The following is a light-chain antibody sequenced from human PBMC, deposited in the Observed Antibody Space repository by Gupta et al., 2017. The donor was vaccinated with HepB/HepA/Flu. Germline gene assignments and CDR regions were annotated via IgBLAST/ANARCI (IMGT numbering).Light chain of an antibody. CDR1: QSVLYSSNNKNY. V-gene: IGKV4-1*01. CDR2: WAS. CDR3: QQYDSTPHT. Sequence: DIVMTQSPDSLAVSLGERATINCKSSQSVLYSSNNKNYLAWYQQKPGQPPKLLIYWASTRESGVPDRFSGSGPGTDFTLTISSLQAEDVAVYYCQQYDSTPHTFGGGTKVEIK. J-gene: IGKJ4*01.